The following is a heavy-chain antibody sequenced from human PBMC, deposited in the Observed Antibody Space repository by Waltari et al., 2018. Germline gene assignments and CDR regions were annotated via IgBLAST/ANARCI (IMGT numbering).Heavy chain of an antibody. CDR2: IAYNGNT. Sequence: QVQLQESGPGLVKASETLSLTCAVSGDSINNYYWGWIRQPPGKELEWIGYIAYNGNTNYNPSLKSRVPISIDTSKTQFSLKLSSVTAADTAVYYCARSYDFWSGYPLDYWGQGTLVTVSS. J-gene: IGHJ4*02. D-gene: IGHD3-3*01. V-gene: IGHV4-59*01. CDR1: GDSINNYY. CDR3: ARSYDFWSGYPLDY.